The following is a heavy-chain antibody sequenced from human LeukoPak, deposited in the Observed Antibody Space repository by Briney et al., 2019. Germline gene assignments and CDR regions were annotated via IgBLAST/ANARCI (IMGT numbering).Heavy chain of an antibody. D-gene: IGHD1-26*01. Sequence: PGGSLRLSCAASGFTFSKYWMLWVRQAPGKGLVWVSRINTDGSTTTYADSVKGRFTISRDNAKNTLYLQMNSLRVEDTAVYYCARGRDGSYHYWGQGTLVTVSS. CDR2: INTDGSTT. V-gene: IGHV3-74*01. J-gene: IGHJ4*02. CDR1: GFTFSKYW. CDR3: ARGRDGSYHY.